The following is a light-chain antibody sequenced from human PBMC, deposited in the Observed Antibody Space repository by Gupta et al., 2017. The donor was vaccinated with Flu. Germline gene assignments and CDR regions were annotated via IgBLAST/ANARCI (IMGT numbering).Light chain of an antibody. CDR2: AAS. CDR3: QQSYNSLRT. J-gene: IGKJ4*01. V-gene: IGKV1-39*01. CDR1: QNISSY. Sequence: DIQRTQSPSSLSASVGDRLTITCRASQNISSYLNWYQQKPGKAHKLLIYAASSLQSGVPSRFSGYGSGTDFTLTITSLQPEDFATYYCQQSYNSLRTFGGGTKVEIK.